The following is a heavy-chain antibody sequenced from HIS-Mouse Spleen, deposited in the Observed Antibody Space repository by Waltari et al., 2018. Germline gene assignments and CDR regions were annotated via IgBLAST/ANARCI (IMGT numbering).Heavy chain of an antibody. CDR2: IYYSGST. CDR1: GGSLSSSSYY. V-gene: IGHV4-39*07. D-gene: IGHD6-13*01. CDR3: AREIPYSSSWYDWYFDL. J-gene: IGHJ2*01. Sequence: QLQLQESGPGLVKPSETRSLTCTVSGGSLSSSSYYWAWIRQPPGKGLEWIGSIYYSGSTYYNPSLKSRVTISVDTSKNQFSLKLSSVTAADTAVYYCAREIPYSSSWYDWYFDLWGRGTLVTVSS.